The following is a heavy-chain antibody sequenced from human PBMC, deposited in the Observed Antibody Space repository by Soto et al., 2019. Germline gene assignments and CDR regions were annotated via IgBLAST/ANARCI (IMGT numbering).Heavy chain of an antibody. Sequence: GGSLRLSCAASGFTVSSNYMSWVRQAPGKGLEWVSVIYSGGSTYYADSVKGRFTISRDNSKNTLYLQMNSLRAEDTAVYYCASPYYDFWSGLVGWGQGTLVTVSS. J-gene: IGHJ4*02. CDR3: ASPYYDFWSGLVG. D-gene: IGHD3-3*01. CDR1: GFTVSSNY. CDR2: IYSGGST. V-gene: IGHV3-53*01.